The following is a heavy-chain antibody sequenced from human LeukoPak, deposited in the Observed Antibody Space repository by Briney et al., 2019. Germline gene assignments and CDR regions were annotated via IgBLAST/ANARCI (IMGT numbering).Heavy chain of an antibody. CDR3: ARSPYTAMVPGYFDY. D-gene: IGHD5-18*01. Sequence: GGSLRLSCAASGFTFSSYAMHWVRQAPGKGLEWVAVISYDGSNKYYADSVKGRFTISRDNSKNTLYLQMNSLRAEDTAVYYCARSPYTAMVPGYFDYWGQGTLVTVSS. J-gene: IGHJ4*02. CDR2: ISYDGSNK. V-gene: IGHV3-30-3*01. CDR1: GFTFSSYA.